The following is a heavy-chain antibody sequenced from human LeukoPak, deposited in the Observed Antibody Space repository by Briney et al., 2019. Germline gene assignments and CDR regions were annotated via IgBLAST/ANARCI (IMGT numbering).Heavy chain of an antibody. CDR3: AKRGPGALPGSYDH. CDR2: IGANGAT. J-gene: IGHJ4*02. V-gene: IGHV3-23*01. Sequence: PGGSLRLSCAASGFTFSTYAMSWVRQAPGKGLEWVSAIGANGATFYKDSVEGRFTISRDRANNAVHLQMNSLRAEDSATYYCAKRGPGALPGSYDHWGQGTLVTVSS. D-gene: IGHD1-26*01. CDR1: GFTFSTYA.